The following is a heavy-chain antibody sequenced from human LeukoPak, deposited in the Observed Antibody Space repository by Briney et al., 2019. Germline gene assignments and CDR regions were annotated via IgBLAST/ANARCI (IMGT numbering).Heavy chain of an antibody. CDR2: ISASAADT. J-gene: IGHJ5*02. Sequence: PGGSLGLSCAASGFTFDDYAMTWVRQAPGKGLEWVSAISASAADTYYPDSVRGRFTISRDNAKNSLYLQMNSLRAEDTAVYYCARDLMYWFDPWGQGTLVTVSS. CDR1: GFTFDDYA. CDR3: ARDLMYWFDP. V-gene: IGHV3-23*01.